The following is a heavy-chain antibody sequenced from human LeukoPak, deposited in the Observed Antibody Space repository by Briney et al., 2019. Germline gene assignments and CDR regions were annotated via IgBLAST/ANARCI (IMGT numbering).Heavy chain of an antibody. Sequence: PGGSLRLPCAASGFTFSSYWMSWVRQAPGKGLEWVANIKQDGSEKYYVDSVKGRFTISRDNAKNSLYLQMNSLRAEDTAVYYCARQLGKIRGVINSGASDIWGQGTMVTVSS. V-gene: IGHV3-7*01. CDR2: IKQDGSEK. CDR3: ARQLGKIRGVINSGASDI. CDR1: GFTFSSYW. D-gene: IGHD3-10*01. J-gene: IGHJ3*02.